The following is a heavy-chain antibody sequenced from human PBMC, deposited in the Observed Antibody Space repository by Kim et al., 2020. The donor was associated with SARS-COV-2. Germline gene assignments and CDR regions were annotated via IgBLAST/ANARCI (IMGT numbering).Heavy chain of an antibody. CDR3: ARDAGSYYYYSMDV. D-gene: IGHD2-15*01. Sequence: GGSLRLSCAVSGFSVSTKYMSWVRRAPGKGLEWVSVIYSGVGTTHYADSVKGRFTISRDNSRNTVHLQMNSLRVDDTAVYYCARDAGSYYYYSMDVWGPG. V-gene: IGHV3-53*01. CDR1: GFSVSTKY. CDR2: IYSGVGTT. J-gene: IGHJ6*02.